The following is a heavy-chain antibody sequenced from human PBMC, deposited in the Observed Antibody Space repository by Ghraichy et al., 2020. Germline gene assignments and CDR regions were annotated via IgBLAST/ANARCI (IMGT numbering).Heavy chain of an antibody. Sequence: GESLNISCAASGFTFSSYWMSWVRQAPGKGLEWVANIKQDGSEKYYVHSVKGRFTISRDNAKNSLYLQMNSLRAEDTAVYYCAREKDGSYFDYWGQGTLVTVSS. D-gene: IGHD1-26*01. CDR3: AREKDGSYFDY. J-gene: IGHJ4*02. V-gene: IGHV3-7*01. CDR2: IKQDGSEK. CDR1: GFTFSSYW.